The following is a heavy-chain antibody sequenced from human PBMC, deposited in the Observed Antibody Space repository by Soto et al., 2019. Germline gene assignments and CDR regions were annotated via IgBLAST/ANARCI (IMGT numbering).Heavy chain of an antibody. CDR2: IWYDGSNK. Sequence: HPGGSLRLSCAASGFTFSSYGMHWVRQAPGKGLEWVAVIWYDGSNKYYADSVKGRFTISRDNSKNTLYLQMNSLRAEDTAVYYCARDGCTNGVCYTVSPYYYYGMDVWRQGTTVTVSS. D-gene: IGHD2-8*01. CDR3: ARDGCTNGVCYTVSPYYYYGMDV. J-gene: IGHJ6*02. V-gene: IGHV3-33*01. CDR1: GFTFSSYG.